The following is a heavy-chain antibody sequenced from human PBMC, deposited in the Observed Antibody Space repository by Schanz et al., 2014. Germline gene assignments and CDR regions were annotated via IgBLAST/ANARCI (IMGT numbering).Heavy chain of an antibody. J-gene: IGHJ4*02. CDR3: AKSQGSSFDS. CDR2: FNDGGVNK. D-gene: IGHD6-13*01. V-gene: IGHV3-23*01. Sequence: EVHLLESGGGLVEPGGSLRLSCATSGFSLDIFAVSWVRQAPGKGLEWVSSFNDGGVNKYYADSVKGRFTISSDNSKSTLYLQMSSLRAGDTAVYYCAKSQGSSFDSWGQGTLVTVSS. CDR1: GFSLDIFA.